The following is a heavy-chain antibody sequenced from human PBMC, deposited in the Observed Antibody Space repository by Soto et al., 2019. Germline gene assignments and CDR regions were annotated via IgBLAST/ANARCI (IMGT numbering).Heavy chain of an antibody. CDR3: ARDGGEGQWEIPHY. J-gene: IGHJ4*02. V-gene: IGHV1-18*01. CDR1: DYTFTNYG. CDR2: ISVYNGNT. D-gene: IGHD1-26*01. Sequence: QVQLVQSGTEVKKPGASVMVSCKASDYTFTNYGFSWVRQAPGQGLEWMGWISVYNGNTRYAANLQGRVTMTTDTSTSTAYMELRSLRSDDTAVYYCARDGGEGQWEIPHYWGQGTLVTVSS.